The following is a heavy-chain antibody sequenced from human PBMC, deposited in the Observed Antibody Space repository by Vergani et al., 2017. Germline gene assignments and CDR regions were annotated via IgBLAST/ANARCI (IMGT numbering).Heavy chain of an antibody. CDR1: GGTFSSYA. Sequence: QVQLVQSGAEVKKPGSSVKVSCKASGGTFSSYAISWVRQAPGQGLEWMGGIIPIFGIANYAQKFQGRVTITADKSTSTAYMELSSLRSEDTAVYYCARGVPNYGYYSDAFDIWGQGTMVTVSS. D-gene: IGHD4-17*01. J-gene: IGHJ3*02. V-gene: IGHV1-69*17. CDR2: IIPIFGIA. CDR3: ARGVPNYGYYSDAFDI.